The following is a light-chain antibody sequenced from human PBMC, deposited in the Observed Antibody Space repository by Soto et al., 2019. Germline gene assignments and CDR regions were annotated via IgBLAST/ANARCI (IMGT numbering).Light chain of an antibody. V-gene: IGKV1-6*01. CDR1: QGIRND. J-gene: IGKJ5*01. Sequence: AIQMTQSPSSLSASVGDRVTITCRASQGIRNDLGWYQQKPGKAPKLLIYAASSLQSGVPSRFSGSGSGTDFTLTISSLQPEDFATYYCQQSYSTLSITFGQGTRLEI. CDR3: QQSYSTLSIT. CDR2: AAS.